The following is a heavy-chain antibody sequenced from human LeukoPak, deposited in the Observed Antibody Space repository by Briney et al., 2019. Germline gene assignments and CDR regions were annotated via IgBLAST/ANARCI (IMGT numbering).Heavy chain of an antibody. CDR3: ANTRGVTTTVRDY. CDR1: GFIFSNFV. V-gene: IGHV3-23*01. Sequence: GGSLRLSCTASGFIFSNFVMSWVRQAPGKGLEWVSTISASGDTTYYGDSVKGRFTISRDNSKNTLFLQMNILRAEDTAIYYCANTRGVTTTVRDYWGQGTLVTVSS. D-gene: IGHD3-10*01. J-gene: IGHJ4*02. CDR2: ISASGDTT.